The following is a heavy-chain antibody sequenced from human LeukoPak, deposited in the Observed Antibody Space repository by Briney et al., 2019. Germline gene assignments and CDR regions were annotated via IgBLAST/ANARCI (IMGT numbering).Heavy chain of an antibody. CDR1: GFSFSGSW. CDR3: IRGLGGGSDY. V-gene: IGHV3-74*03. Sequence: GGSLRLSCAASGFSFSGSWMHWVRQAPAKGLVWVSRINSDGSTTTNADSVQGRFTISRDNAKNTLYLQMNSLRAEDTAVYYCIRGLGGGSDYWGLGTLVTVTS. D-gene: IGHD4-23*01. J-gene: IGHJ4*02. CDR2: INSDGSTT.